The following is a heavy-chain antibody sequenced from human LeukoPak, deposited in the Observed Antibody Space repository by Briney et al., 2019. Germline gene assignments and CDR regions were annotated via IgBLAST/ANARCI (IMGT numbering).Heavy chain of an antibody. D-gene: IGHD6-13*01. CDR3: ASYGDPLAAANNWFDP. V-gene: IGHV4-59*01. J-gene: IGHJ5*02. Sequence: SETLSLTCTVSGGSISSYYWSWIRQPPGKGLECIGYIYYSWSTNYNPSLKPRVTISVDTSKNQFSLQLSSVTAADTAVYYCASYGDPLAAANNWFDPWGQGTLVTVSS. CDR1: GGSISSYY. CDR2: IYYSWST.